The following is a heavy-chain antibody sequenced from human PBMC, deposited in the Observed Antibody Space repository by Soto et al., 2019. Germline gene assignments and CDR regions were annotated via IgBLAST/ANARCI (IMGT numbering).Heavy chain of an antibody. CDR3: ARDVTFGSGFDS. CDR1: GFTFTRYG. CDR2: INVYDGNT. V-gene: IGHV1-18*01. J-gene: IGHJ4*02. D-gene: IGHD3-16*01. Sequence: GASVKFSCKASGFTFTRYGIGWVRQAPGQVLECMVWINVYDGNTHXXXKFQGRVXXTTDTSTTTAXMEVRXLISDDTAVYSCARDVTFGSGFDSWRQGTQVTVSS.